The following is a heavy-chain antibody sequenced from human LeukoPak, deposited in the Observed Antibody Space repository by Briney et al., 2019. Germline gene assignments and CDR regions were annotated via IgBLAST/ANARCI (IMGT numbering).Heavy chain of an antibody. D-gene: IGHD4-23*01. CDR1: GFTFSSYW. J-gene: IGHJ4*02. CDR2: INSDGSST. V-gene: IGHV3-74*01. Sequence: GGSLRLSCAASGFTFSSYWMHWVRQAPGKGLVWVSRINSDGSSTSYADSVKGRFTVSRDNAKNTLYLQMNSLRAEDTAVYYCARARYGGNYYFDYWGQGTLVTVSS. CDR3: ARARYGGNYYFDY.